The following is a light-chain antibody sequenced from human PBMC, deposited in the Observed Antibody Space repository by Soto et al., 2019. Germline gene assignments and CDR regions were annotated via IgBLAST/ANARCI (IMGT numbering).Light chain of an antibody. CDR2: AAA. J-gene: IGKJ2*01. CDR1: QGISSF. Sequence: AIRMTQSPSSISASTGDRVTITCRASQGISSFLAWYQQKPGKAPKLLIYAAATLQRGAPSRFSASGSGTDFTLTISRXQSEXXXXXXXXQYLSYPYTFGQGTKLEI. V-gene: IGKV1-8*01. CDR3: XQYLSYPYT.